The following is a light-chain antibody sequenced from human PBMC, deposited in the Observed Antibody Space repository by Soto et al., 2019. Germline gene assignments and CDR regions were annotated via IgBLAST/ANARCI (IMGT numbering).Light chain of an antibody. CDR3: CSYVGNSAWV. V-gene: IGLV2-23*01. Sequence: SALTQPASVSGSPGQSITISCTGTSSVVGSYNLVSWYQQHPGKAPKLLIYDGSKRPSGVSNRFSESKSGNTASLTISGLQAEDEADYYCCSYVGNSAWVFGSGTKVTVL. J-gene: IGLJ1*01. CDR2: DGS. CDR1: SSVVGSYNL.